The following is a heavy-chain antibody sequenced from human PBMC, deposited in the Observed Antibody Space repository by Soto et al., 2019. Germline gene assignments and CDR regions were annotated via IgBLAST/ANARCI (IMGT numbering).Heavy chain of an antibody. CDR1: GYTFTGYY. D-gene: IGHD3-22*01. V-gene: IGHV1-2*04. CDR2: IDSNGGGT. CDR3: ARWSTYYYDTSGYCDL. J-gene: IGHJ4*02. Sequence: QVQLVQSGAEVKKPGASVKVSCKASGYTFTGYYMHWLRQAPEQGLEWMGWIDSNGGGTNYAQKFQGWVTMTRDTSINTAFMELSRLTSDDTAVYYCARWSTYYYDTSGYCDLWGQGTLVTVSS.